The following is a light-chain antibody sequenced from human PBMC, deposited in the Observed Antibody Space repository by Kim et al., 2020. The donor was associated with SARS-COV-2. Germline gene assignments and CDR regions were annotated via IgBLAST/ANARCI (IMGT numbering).Light chain of an antibody. CDR1: QSISSY. CDR2: SAS. CDR3: QQRSNWPLT. Sequence: EIVLTQSPATLSLSPGERVTLSCWASQSISSYLAWYQQRPGQAPRLLIYSASTRATGIPARFSGSGSGTDFTLTISSLEPEDFAVYYCQQRSNWPLTFGGGSKVEI. J-gene: IGKJ4*01. V-gene: IGKV3-11*01.